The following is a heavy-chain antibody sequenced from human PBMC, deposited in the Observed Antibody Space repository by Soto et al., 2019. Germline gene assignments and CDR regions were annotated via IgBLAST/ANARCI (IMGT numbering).Heavy chain of an antibody. CDR2: IIPIFGTA. CDR1: GGTLSSYA. Sequence: QVQLVQSGAEVKTPGSSVNVSCNAYGGTLSSYAITWVRQAPGQGLEWRGGIIPIFGTANYAPKFQGRVTINADESPRTAYMELSSVRSEDTAVSYCVLGSGNRKGYYYYGMDVCGQVTTVTFSS. V-gene: IGHV1-69*01. CDR3: VLGSGNRKGYYYYGMDV. J-gene: IGHJ6*02. D-gene: IGHD3-10*01.